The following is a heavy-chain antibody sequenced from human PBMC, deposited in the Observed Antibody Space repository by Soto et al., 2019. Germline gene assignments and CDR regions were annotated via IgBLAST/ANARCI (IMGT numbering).Heavy chain of an antibody. CDR1: GFTFSSYA. J-gene: IGHJ2*01. Sequence: QVQLVESGGGVVQPGRSLRLSCAASGFTFSSYAMHWVRQAPGKGLEWVAVISYDGSNKYYADSVKGRFTISRDNSKNTLYLQMNRLRAEDTAVYYCARQYYDSSGYLYFDLWGRGTLVTVSS. V-gene: IGHV3-30-3*01. D-gene: IGHD3-22*01. CDR2: ISYDGSNK. CDR3: ARQYYDSSGYLYFDL.